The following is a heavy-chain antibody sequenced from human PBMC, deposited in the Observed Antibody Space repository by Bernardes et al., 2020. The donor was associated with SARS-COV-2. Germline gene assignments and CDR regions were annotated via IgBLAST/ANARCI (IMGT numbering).Heavy chain of an antibody. D-gene: IGHD6-19*01. J-gene: IGHJ3*02. CDR3: ARAGPPLDAFDI. CDR2: INHSGST. V-gene: IGHV4-34*01. CDR1: GGSFSGYY. Sequence: SETLSLTCAVYGGSFSGYYWSWIRQPPGKGLEWIGEINHSGSTNYNPSLKSRVTISVDTSKNQFSLKLSSVTAADTAVYYCARAGPPLDAFDIWGQGTMVTVSS.